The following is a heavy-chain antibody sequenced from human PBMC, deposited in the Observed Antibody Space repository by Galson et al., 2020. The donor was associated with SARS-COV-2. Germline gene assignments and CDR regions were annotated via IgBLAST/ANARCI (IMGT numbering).Heavy chain of an antibody. V-gene: IGHV4-38-2*01. D-gene: IGHD3-22*01. Sequence: SETLSLTCAVSGLSISSDFYCGWIRPPPGKRLGRIGNIYQGGTTYYNPSLKSRITISIDKSKNQSSLNMRSVTAADTAVYYCARPSSNGYYSIWYFELWGRGTLVTVSS. J-gene: IGHJ2*01. CDR2: IYQGGTT. CDR3: ARPSSNGYYSIWYFEL. CDR1: GLSISSDFY.